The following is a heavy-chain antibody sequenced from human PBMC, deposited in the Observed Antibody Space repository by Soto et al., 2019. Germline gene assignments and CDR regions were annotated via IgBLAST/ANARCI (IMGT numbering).Heavy chain of an antibody. CDR2: VHQSGST. CDR3: AKHAGNGPYFDY. Sequence: LSLTCAVSGGSISSSNWWSWVRQSPEKGLEWIGEVHQSGSTNYSPSLKSRVTISIDKSKDQFSLNLNSVTAADTAVYYCAKHAGNGPYFDYWGQGTLVTVSS. J-gene: IGHJ4*02. V-gene: IGHV4-4*02. CDR1: GGSISSSNW. D-gene: IGHD1-1*01.